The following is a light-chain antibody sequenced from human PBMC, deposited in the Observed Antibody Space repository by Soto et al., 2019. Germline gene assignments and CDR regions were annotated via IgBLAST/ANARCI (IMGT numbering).Light chain of an antibody. V-gene: IGKV2-30*01. Sequence: DVVMTQSPLSLPVTLGQPASISCRSSQSLAYSDGNTDLNWFQQRPGQSPRRLICKVSNRDSGVTDSFSGXGSGXXXXLTXXXVXXXDXXXXXXXXXXXXXPXSXGQATKLEIK. CDR1: QSLAYSDGNTD. CDR3: XXXXXXXPXS. CDR2: KVS. J-gene: IGKJ2*01.